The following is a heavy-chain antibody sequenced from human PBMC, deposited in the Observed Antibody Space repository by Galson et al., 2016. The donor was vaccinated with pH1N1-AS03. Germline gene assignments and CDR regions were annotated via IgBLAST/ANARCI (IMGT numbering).Heavy chain of an antibody. CDR3: ARARTSPGSLAGVGFDI. Sequence: SLRLSCAASGFTFKSYAMNWVRQAPGKGLEWVGFIRSKTYGGTTEYAASVKGRFTISRDDSKSIAYLQMNSLKTEDTAVYYCARARTSPGSLAGVGFDIWGQGTMVTVSS. V-gene: IGHV3-49*04. J-gene: IGHJ3*02. CDR2: IRSKTYGGTT. CDR1: GFTFKSYA.